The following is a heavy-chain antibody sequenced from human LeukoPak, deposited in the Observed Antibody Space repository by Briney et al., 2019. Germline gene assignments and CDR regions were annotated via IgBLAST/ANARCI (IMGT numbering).Heavy chain of an antibody. V-gene: IGHV3-23*01. D-gene: IGHD4-23*01. Sequence: GGSLRLSCAASGFTFSSYAMSWVRQAPGKGLEWVSVISGSGGSTYYADSVKGRFTISRDNSKNTLYLQMNSLRAEDTAVYYCAKAGGLRWSYFDYWGQGTLVTVSS. CDR1: GFTFSSYA. CDR3: AKAGGLRWSYFDY. J-gene: IGHJ4*02. CDR2: ISGSGGST.